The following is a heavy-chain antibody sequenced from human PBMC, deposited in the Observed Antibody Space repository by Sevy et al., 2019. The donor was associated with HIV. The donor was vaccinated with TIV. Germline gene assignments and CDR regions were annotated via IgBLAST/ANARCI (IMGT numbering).Heavy chain of an antibody. CDR1: GFTFSSYA. J-gene: IGHJ6*02. D-gene: IGHD2-15*01. V-gene: IGHV3-23*01. CDR3: AKGYCSGGSCHRDYYYYGMDV. Sequence: LSLTCAASGFTFSSYAMNWVRQAPGKGLEWVSSISSSGRRTYYADSEEGRFTISRDNSENTLYLQRNSLRADDTAVYYCAKGYCSGGSCHRDYYYYGMDVWGQGTTVTVSS. CDR2: ISSSGRRT.